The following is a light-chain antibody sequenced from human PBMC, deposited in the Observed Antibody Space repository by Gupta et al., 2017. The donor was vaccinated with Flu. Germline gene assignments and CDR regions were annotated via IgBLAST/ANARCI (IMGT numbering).Light chain of an antibody. CDR2: DAS. CDR1: KDISNY. J-gene: IGKJ3*01. Sequence: DINMTQSPSSLSASVVDRVTITCQASKDISNYLNWYQQKTGKAPKLLIYDASNSETGVPSRFSGSGCGTDFTFTISSRQQEDIATYYCQQYDNLPPLTFGHGTKVDIK. V-gene: IGKV1-33*01. CDR3: QQYDNLPPLT.